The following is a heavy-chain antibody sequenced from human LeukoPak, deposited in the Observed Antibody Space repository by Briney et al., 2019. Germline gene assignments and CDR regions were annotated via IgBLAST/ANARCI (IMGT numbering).Heavy chain of an antibody. CDR2: IYYSGST. D-gene: IGHD3-22*01. CDR3: ARQRHYYDSSGAFDI. V-gene: IGHV4-59*01. Sequence: SETLSLTCTVSGGYISSYYWSWIRQPPGKGLEWIGYIYYSGSTNYNPSLKSRVTISVDTSKNQFSLKLSSVTAADTAVYYCARQRHYYDSSGAFDIWGQGTMVTVSS. J-gene: IGHJ3*02. CDR1: GGYISSYY.